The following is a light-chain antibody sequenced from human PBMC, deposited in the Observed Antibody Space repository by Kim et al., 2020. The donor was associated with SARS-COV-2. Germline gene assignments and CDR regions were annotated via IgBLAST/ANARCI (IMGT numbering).Light chain of an antibody. CDR2: NVS. V-gene: IGLV2-8*01. CDR1: SSDIGGYNY. J-gene: IGLJ2*01. CDR3: TSYGGNNNLV. Sequence: QPALTQPPSASGSLGQSVTISCTGSSSDIGGYNYVSWYQQYPGKAPRILICNVSERPSGVPDRFSGSKSGNTASLTVSGLQAEDEANYYCTSYGGNNNLVFGGGTQLTVL.